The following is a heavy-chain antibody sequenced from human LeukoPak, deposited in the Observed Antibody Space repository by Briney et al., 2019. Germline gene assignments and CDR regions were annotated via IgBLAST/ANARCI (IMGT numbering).Heavy chain of an antibody. CDR2: ITDGADT. V-gene: IGHV3-23*01. CDR1: CLPFGYYA. Sequence: QTGGSLRLSCVPSCLPFGYYAMTWVRQAPGKGLESVSVITDGADTYYADSVKGRFTISRDNSQNTVHLQMDNLRADDTAVYYCAKVDYWSPENYLDSWGQGTLVTVSS. D-gene: IGHD1-1*01. CDR3: AKVDYWSPENYLDS. J-gene: IGHJ4*02.